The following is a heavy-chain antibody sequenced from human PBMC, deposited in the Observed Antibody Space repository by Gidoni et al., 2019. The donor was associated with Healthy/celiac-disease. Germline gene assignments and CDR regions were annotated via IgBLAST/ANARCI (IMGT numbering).Heavy chain of an antibody. V-gene: IGHV4-4*07. J-gene: IGHJ5*02. D-gene: IGHD3-10*01. CDR1: GGSISSYS. CDR2: IYTSGST. Sequence: QVKLQESGPGLVKPSETLSLTCTVSGGSISSYSWSWIRQPAGKGLEWLGRIYTSGSTNYNPSLKSRVTMSVDTSKNQFSLKLSSVTAADTAVYYCARDGAITMVRGVVRWFDPWGQGTLVTVSS. CDR3: ARDGAITMVRGVVRWFDP.